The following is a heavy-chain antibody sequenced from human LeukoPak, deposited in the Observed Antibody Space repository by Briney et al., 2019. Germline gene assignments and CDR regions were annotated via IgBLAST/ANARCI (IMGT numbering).Heavy chain of an antibody. V-gene: IGHV1-69*06. Sequence: GASVKVSCKASGGTFSSYAISWVRQAPGQGLEWMGGIIPIFGTANYAQKFQGRVTITADKSTSTAYMELSSLRSEDTAVYYCARAANRRDGYNYKYYFDYWGQGTLVTVSS. D-gene: IGHD5-24*01. CDR3: ARAANRRDGYNYKYYFDY. J-gene: IGHJ4*02. CDR2: IIPIFGTA. CDR1: GGTFSSYA.